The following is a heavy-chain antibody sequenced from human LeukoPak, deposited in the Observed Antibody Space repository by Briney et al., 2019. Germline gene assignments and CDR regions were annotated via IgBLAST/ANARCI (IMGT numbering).Heavy chain of an antibody. CDR3: ARRRYYDSTGYLD. J-gene: IGHJ1*01. V-gene: IGHV4-39*02. Sequence: SETLSLTCTISGGFISSSSYYWGWIRQPPGKGLEWIGDIYYTGSTYYNASLKSRVSISIDTSNNHFSLKLSSVTAADTALYYCARRRYYDSTGYLDWSQGTLVTVSS. D-gene: IGHD3-22*01. CDR2: IYYTGST. CDR1: GGFISSSSYY.